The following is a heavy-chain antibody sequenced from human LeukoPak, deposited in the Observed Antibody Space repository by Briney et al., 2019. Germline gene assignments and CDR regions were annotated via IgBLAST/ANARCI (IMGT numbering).Heavy chain of an antibody. CDR3: VRESEYYFDYSAPFDH. V-gene: IGHV3-30-3*01. D-gene: IGHD3-22*01. CDR1: GVTFTADL. J-gene: IGHJ4*02. Sequence: GGSLRLSCAASGVTFTADLIHWVRQAPGKGREGVAVMSSDGNAMFYADSGKGRVTISRDNSKNTLYLQMNSLRAEDTAVYYCVRESEYYFDYSAPFDHWGQGPLVTVSS. CDR2: MSSDGNAM.